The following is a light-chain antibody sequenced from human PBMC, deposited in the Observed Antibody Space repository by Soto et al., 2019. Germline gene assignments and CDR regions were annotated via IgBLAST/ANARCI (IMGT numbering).Light chain of an antibody. CDR3: QQYNDNWT. Sequence: DIQMTQSPSTLSVSVGDRVTITCRASQSISSWLAWHQQKPGKAPRLLIYKASNLESGVASRFSGSGSGTEFTLTITSLQPDDSAIYYCQQYNDNWTFGQGTKVDIK. V-gene: IGKV1-5*03. CDR1: QSISSW. J-gene: IGKJ1*01. CDR2: KAS.